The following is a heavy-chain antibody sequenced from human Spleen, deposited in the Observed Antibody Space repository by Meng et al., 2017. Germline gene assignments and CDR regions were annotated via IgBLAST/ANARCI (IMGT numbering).Heavy chain of an antibody. CDR2: IDPKSGDT. CDR1: GYNFPDYW. Sequence: QVQLVQSGAEVKKPGASVKVSCKPSGYNFPDYWLHWVRRAPGQGLEWMGRIDPKSGDTHYAQRFQGRVTMTGDTSISTAYMELSGLRSDDTAMYYCAKTYSYGYSDPWGQGTLVTVSS. D-gene: IGHD5-18*01. J-gene: IGHJ5*02. V-gene: IGHV1-2*06. CDR3: AKTYSYGYSDP.